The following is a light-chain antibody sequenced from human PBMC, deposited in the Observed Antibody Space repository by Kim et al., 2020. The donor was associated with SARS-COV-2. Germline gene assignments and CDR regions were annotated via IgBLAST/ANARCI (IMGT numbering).Light chain of an antibody. Sequence: QPVLTQSSSASASLGSSVKLTCTLSSGHSSNIIAWHQQQPGKAPRYLMKLEGSGSYNKGSGVPDRFSGSSSGADRYLTISNLQPEDEADYYCETWDSNSWVFGGGTKLTVL. J-gene: IGLJ3*02. CDR3: ETWDSNSWV. V-gene: IGLV4-60*03. CDR1: SGHSSNI. CDR2: LEGSGSY.